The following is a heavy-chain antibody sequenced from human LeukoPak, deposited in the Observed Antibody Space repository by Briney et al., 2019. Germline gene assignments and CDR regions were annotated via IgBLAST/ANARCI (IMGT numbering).Heavy chain of an antibody. Sequence: GGSLRLSCAASGFTFSSYAMHWVRQAPGKGLEWVAVISYDGSNKYYADSVKGRFTISRDNSKNTLYLQMNSLRAEDTAEYYCAKDGRDCSGGSCYSYYYGMDVWGQGTTVTVSS. V-gene: IGHV3-30-3*01. CDR2: ISYDGSNK. D-gene: IGHD2-15*01. J-gene: IGHJ6*02. CDR3: AKDGRDCSGGSCYSYYYGMDV. CDR1: GFTFSSYA.